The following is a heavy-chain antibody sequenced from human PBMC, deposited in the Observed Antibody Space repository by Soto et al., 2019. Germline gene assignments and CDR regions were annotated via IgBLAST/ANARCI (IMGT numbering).Heavy chain of an antibody. Sequence: GGSLRLSCAASGFTFSSYGMHWVRQAPGKGLEWVAVIWYDGSNKYYADSVKGRFTISRDNSKNTLYLQMNSLRAEDTAVYYCARAGNDFWSGYYYYYYMDVWGKGTTVTVS. CDR2: IWYDGSNK. CDR1: GFTFSSYG. V-gene: IGHV3-33*01. CDR3: ARAGNDFWSGYYYYYYMDV. D-gene: IGHD3-3*01. J-gene: IGHJ6*03.